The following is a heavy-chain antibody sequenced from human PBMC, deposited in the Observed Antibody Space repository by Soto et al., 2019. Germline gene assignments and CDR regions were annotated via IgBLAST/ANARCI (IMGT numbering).Heavy chain of an antibody. CDR3: AGDGVVGGNHGVDV. V-gene: IGHV4-59*11. D-gene: IGHD3-10*01. Sequence: QVQLQESGPGLVKPSETLSLTCTVSGGSMSGHYWSWIRKSPGKGLEWIGNIYYSGSTNDNPPLMSRVTIPVAASKPQFSLKLRSVTAADTAVFYCAGDGVVGGNHGVDVWGQATTVTVSS. CDR1: GGSMSGHY. CDR2: IYYSGST. J-gene: IGHJ6*02.